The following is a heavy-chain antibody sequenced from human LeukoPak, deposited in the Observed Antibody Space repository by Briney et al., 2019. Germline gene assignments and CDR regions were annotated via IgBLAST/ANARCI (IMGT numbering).Heavy chain of an antibody. Sequence: QPGGSLRLSCAASGFTFSSYAMHWVRQAPGKGLEWVAVISYDGSNKYYADSVKGRFTISRDNSKNTLYLQMNSLRAEDTAVYYCARDARYFDWSGRSDGFEYYFDYWGQGTLVTVSS. V-gene: IGHV3-30-3*01. J-gene: IGHJ4*02. CDR1: GFTFSSYA. D-gene: IGHD3-9*01. CDR2: ISYDGSNK. CDR3: ARDARYFDWSGRSDGFEYYFDY.